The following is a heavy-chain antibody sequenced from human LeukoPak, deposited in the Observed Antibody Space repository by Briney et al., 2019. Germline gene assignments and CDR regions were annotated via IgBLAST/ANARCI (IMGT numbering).Heavy chain of an antibody. CDR1: GFTFSSYG. Sequence: PGRSLRLSCAASGFTFSSYGMHWVRQAPGKGLEWGAVISYDGGNKYYADSVKGRFTISRDNSKNTLYLQMNSLRAEDTAVYYCAKDGSEQQLGTYYFDYWGQGTLVTVSS. CDR3: AKDGSEQQLGTYYFDY. D-gene: IGHD6-13*01. J-gene: IGHJ4*02. V-gene: IGHV3-30*18. CDR2: ISYDGGNK.